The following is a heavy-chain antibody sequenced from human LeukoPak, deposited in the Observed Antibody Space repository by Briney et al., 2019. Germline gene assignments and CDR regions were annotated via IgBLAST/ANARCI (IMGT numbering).Heavy chain of an antibody. CDR1: GYTFTSYY. CDR3: ARDRTGGSSIDH. J-gene: IGHJ4*02. V-gene: IGHV1-18*04. CDR2: ISAYNGNT. D-gene: IGHD6-6*01. Sequence: ASVKVSCKASGYTFTSYYMHWVRQAPGQGLEWMGWISAYNGNTNYAQKLQGRVTMTTDTSTSTAYMELRSLRSDDTAVYYCARDRTGGSSIDHWGQGTLVTVSS.